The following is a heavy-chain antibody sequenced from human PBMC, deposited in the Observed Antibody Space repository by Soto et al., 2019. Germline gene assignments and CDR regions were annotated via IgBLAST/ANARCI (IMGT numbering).Heavy chain of an antibody. CDR1: GFTFTTYS. CDR3: ARDVVGAGSPPYYYQYGMDV. V-gene: IGHV3-48*01. Sequence: PGGSLRLSCAASGFTFTTYSMSWFRQAPGKGLEWVSYITSSSGSTYYADSVKGRFTISRDNSKNTLYLQMNSLRAEDTAVYYCARDVVGAGSPPYYYQYGMDVWGQGTTVTVSS. CDR2: ITSSSGST. D-gene: IGHD1-26*01. J-gene: IGHJ6*02.